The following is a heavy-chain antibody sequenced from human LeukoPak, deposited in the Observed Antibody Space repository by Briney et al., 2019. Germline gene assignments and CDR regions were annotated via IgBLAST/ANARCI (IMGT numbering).Heavy chain of an antibody. D-gene: IGHD3-9*01. CDR3: ARDKSSGYDILTGYFAFDY. V-gene: IGHV1-69*04. CDR1: GGTFSSYA. CDR2: IIPILGIA. Sequence: SVKVSCKASGGTFSSYAISWVRQAPGQGLEWMGRIIPILGIANYAQKFQGRVTITADKSTSTAYMELSSLRSEDTAVYYCARDKSSGYDILTGYFAFDYWGQGTLVTVSS. J-gene: IGHJ4*02.